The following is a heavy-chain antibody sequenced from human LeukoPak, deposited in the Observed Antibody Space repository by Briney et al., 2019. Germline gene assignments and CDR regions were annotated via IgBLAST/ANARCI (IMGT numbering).Heavy chain of an antibody. D-gene: IGHD6-19*01. V-gene: IGHV3-11*06. J-gene: IGHJ4*02. CDR3: ARDRGRVAGEYFDY. CDR1: GFSFSDVY. Sequence: GGSLRLSCAASGFSFSDVYMSWIRPAPGKGLEWVSYISSSGSSTKYADSVKGRFTISRDNAKNSLYLQMNSLRVEDTAVYYCARDRGRVAGEYFDYWGQGTLVTVSS. CDR2: ISSSGSST.